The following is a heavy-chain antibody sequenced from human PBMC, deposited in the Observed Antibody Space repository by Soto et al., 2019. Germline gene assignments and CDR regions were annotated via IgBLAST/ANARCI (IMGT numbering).Heavy chain of an antibody. CDR3: AKDDELGGMVEDLAY. CDR1: GFTFSSYA. CDR2: ISGSGGST. V-gene: IGHV3-23*01. Sequence: EVQLLESGGGLVQPGGSLRLSCAASGFTFSSYAMSWVRQAPGKGLEWVSAISGSGGSTYYADSVKGRFTISRDNSKNTLYLQMNSLRAEDTSVYYCAKDDELGGMVEDLAYWGQGTLVTVSS. D-gene: IGHD1-26*01. J-gene: IGHJ4*02.